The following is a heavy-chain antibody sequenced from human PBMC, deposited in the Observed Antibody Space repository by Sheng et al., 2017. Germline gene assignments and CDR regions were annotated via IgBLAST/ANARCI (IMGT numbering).Heavy chain of an antibody. V-gene: IGHV4-34*01. CDR1: GGSFSGYY. CDR3: ARGFPREYYYVRGANGTTIVIHFDY. Sequence: QVQLQQWGAGLLKPSETLSLTCAVYGGSFSGYYWSWIRQPPGKGLEWIGEINHSGSTNYNPSLKSRVTISVDTSKNQFSLKLSSVTAADTAVYYCARGFPREYYYVRGANGTTIVIHFDYWVQGTLVTVSS. CDR2: INHSGST. D-gene: IGHD3-10*02. J-gene: IGHJ4*02.